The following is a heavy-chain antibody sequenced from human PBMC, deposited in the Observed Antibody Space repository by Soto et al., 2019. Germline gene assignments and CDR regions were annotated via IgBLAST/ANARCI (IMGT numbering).Heavy chain of an antibody. Sequence: QVQLVESGGGVVQPGRSLRLSCAASGFTFSSYGMHWVRQAPGKGLEWVAVISYDGRNKYYADSVKGRFTISRDNSKNTLYLQMNSLRAEDTAVYYCAKETLPYYYGSGSYIDYWGQGTLVTVSS. CDR2: ISYDGRNK. CDR1: GFTFSSYG. CDR3: AKETLPYYYGSGSYIDY. J-gene: IGHJ4*02. V-gene: IGHV3-30*18. D-gene: IGHD3-10*01.